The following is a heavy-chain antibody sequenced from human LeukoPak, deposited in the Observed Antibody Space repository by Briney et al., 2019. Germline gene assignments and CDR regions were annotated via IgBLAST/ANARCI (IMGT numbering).Heavy chain of an antibody. CDR3: AKGSGYSYGLLGY. J-gene: IGHJ4*02. V-gene: IGHV3-23*01. CDR1: GFTFSSYA. Sequence: GGSLRLSCTASGFTFSSYAMSWVRQAPGKGLEWVSAISGSGGSTYYADSVKGRFTISRDNSKNTLYLQMNSLRAEDTAVYYCAKGSGYSYGLLGYWGQGTLVTVSS. CDR2: ISGSGGST. D-gene: IGHD5-18*01.